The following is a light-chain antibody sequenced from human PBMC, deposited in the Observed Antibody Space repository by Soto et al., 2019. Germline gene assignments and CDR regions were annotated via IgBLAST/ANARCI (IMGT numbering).Light chain of an antibody. CDR1: QTVTNNY. CDR2: GSS. V-gene: IGKV3-20*01. CDR3: QQYCSSFPYT. Sequence: EVVLTQSPGTLSLSPGERATLSCRASQTVTNNYLAWFQQKPGQAPTLLIFGSSDRATGIVDRFSGSGSGTAFTLTLSRLEPEDFGLYYCQQYCSSFPYTFGQGAMVEIK. J-gene: IGKJ2*01.